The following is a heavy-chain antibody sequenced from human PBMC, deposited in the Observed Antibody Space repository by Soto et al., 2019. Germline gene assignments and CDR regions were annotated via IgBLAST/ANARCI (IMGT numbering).Heavy chain of an antibody. D-gene: IGHD3-16*01. J-gene: IGHJ5*02. CDR3: AKVKRGRYNWFDP. Sequence: GSLRLACAASVFTFSSYAMSWVRQAPGKGLEWVSAISGSGGSTYYADSVKGRFTISRDNSKNTLYLQMNSLRAEDTAVYYCAKVKRGRYNWFDPWGQGTLVTVSS. V-gene: IGHV3-23*01. CDR2: ISGSGGST. CDR1: VFTFSSYA.